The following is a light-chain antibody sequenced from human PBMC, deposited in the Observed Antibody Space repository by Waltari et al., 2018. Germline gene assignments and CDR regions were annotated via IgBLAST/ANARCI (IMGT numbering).Light chain of an antibody. V-gene: IGLV3-19*01. J-gene: IGLJ2*01. CDR2: GKS. CDR1: SLRTYY. Sequence: SSELTQDPAVSVALGQAVRITCQGDSLRTYYASWYQQKPGQAPVLVIYGKSNRPSGIPDRFSGFSSGNTASLTISGAQADDEADYYCASRDSSGNHAVFGGGTKLTVL. CDR3: ASRDSSGNHAV.